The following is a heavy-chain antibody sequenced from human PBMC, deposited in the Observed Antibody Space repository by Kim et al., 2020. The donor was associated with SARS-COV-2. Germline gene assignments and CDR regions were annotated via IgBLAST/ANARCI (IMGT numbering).Heavy chain of an antibody. J-gene: IGHJ4*02. CDR3: TTLRGYGSGSYYKDPFDY. V-gene: IGHV3-15*01. D-gene: IGHD3-10*01. Sequence: KGKFTISRDDSKNTLYLKMNSLITEDTAVYYCTTLRGYGSGSYYKDPFDYWGQGTLVTVSS.